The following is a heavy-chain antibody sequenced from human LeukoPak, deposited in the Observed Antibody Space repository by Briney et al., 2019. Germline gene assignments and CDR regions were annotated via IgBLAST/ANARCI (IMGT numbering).Heavy chain of an antibody. D-gene: IGHD3-10*02. CDR3: TTDSGYYVEDNWFDP. Sequence: GGSLRLPCAASGFTFSNAWMSWVRQAPGKGLEWVGRIKSKTDGGTTDYAAPVKGRFTISRDDSKNTLYLQMNSLKTEDTAVYYCTTDSGYYVEDNWFDPWGQGTLVTVSS. V-gene: IGHV3-15*01. CDR1: GFTFSNAW. J-gene: IGHJ5*02. CDR2: IKSKTDGGTT.